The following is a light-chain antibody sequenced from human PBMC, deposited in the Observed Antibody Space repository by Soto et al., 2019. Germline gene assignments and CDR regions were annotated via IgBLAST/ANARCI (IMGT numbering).Light chain of an antibody. CDR2: EVS. V-gene: IGLV2-8*01. J-gene: IGLJ1*01. Sequence: QSALTQPPSASGSPGQSVTISCTGTSSDVGGYNSVSWYQQHPGKAPKLMIYEVSKRPSGVPDRFSGSKSGNTASLTVSGLQAEDEADYYYNSYAGSNTLYVFGTGTKVTVL. CDR3: NSYAGSNTLYV. CDR1: SSDVGGYNS.